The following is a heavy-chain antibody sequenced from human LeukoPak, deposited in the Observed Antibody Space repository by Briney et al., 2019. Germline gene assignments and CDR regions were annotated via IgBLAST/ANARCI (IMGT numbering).Heavy chain of an antibody. Sequence: SETLSLTCTVSGGSISSYYWSWIRQPPGKGLEWIGYIYYSGSTNYNPSLKSRVTISVDTSKNQFSLKLSSVTAADTAVYYCARPAAHGDTAMLFDYWGQGTRVPVSS. CDR1: GGSISSYY. D-gene: IGHD5-18*01. CDR2: IYYSGST. J-gene: IGHJ4*02. V-gene: IGHV4-59*08. CDR3: ARPAAHGDTAMLFDY.